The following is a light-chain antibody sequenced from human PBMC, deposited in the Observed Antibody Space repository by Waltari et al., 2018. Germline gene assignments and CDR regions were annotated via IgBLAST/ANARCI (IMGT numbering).Light chain of an antibody. CDR1: SGSVSTYNF. J-gene: IGLJ3*02. Sequence: QTVVTQEPSLSVLPGGTVTLTCALSSGSVSTYNFPDRYQQTPGQPPRTLIYNTALRSSGVPDRFSGSLLGGKAALTITGSQADDESHYYCVLYLNDATRVFGGGTKLTVL. CDR2: NTA. V-gene: IGLV8-61*01. CDR3: VLYLNDATRV.